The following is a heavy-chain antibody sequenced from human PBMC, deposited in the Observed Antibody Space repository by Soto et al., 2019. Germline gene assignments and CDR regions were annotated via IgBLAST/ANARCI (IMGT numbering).Heavy chain of an antibody. Sequence: TGGSLRLSCAASGFTFSSYSMNWVRQAPGKGLEWVSSISSSSSYIYYADSVKGRFTISRDNAKNSLYLQMNSLRAEDTAVYYCARDPDRTPEPTVPYYFDYWGQGTLVTVSS. D-gene: IGHD4-17*01. CDR3: ARDPDRTPEPTVPYYFDY. V-gene: IGHV3-21*01. CDR2: ISSSSSYI. J-gene: IGHJ4*02. CDR1: GFTFSSYS.